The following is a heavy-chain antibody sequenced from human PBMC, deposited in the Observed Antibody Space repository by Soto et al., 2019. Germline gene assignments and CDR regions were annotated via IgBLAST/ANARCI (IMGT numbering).Heavy chain of an antibody. Sequence: QVHLQESGPGLVNPLETLSLTCTVSGTSVFGANWWGWVRQPPGKGLEWIGEIHSSGNTDYNPSLKSRVTIAVDRSKNEFSLKLTSVTAADTAVYYCARTGPYSSGNNWGQGTLVAVSS. CDR3: ARTGPYSSGNN. CDR2: IHSSGNT. V-gene: IGHV4-4*02. D-gene: IGHD3-22*01. CDR1: GTSVFGANW. J-gene: IGHJ4*02.